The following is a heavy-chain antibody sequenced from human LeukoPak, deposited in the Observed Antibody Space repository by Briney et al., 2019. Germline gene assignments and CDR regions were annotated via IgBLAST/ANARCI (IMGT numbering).Heavy chain of an antibody. J-gene: IGHJ4*02. D-gene: IGHD7-27*01. CDR3: AKNGGLWVSAHWGDS. CDR1: GFTFSSYA. CDR2: ITTSDGNT. Sequence: GGSLRLSCAASGFTFSSYAMSWVRQAPGKGLEWVSTITTSDGNTYYADSVKGRFTVSRDNSKNTLFLQMNSLRAEDTAVYYCAKNGGLWVSAHWGDSWGRGTLVTVSS. V-gene: IGHV3-23*01.